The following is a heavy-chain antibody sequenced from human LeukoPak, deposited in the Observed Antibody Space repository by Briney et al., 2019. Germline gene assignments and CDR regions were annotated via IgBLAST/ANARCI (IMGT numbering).Heavy chain of an antibody. V-gene: IGHV3-48*01. D-gene: IGHD1-26*01. CDR1: GFTFSSYS. J-gene: IGHJ6*03. CDR2: ISSSSSTI. Sequence: GGSLRLSCAASGFTFSSYSMNWVRQAPGKGLEWVSYISSSSSTIYYADSVKGRFTISRDNAKNSLYLQMNSLRAEDTAVYYCARIVGANSMDVWGKGTTVTVSS. CDR3: ARIVGANSMDV.